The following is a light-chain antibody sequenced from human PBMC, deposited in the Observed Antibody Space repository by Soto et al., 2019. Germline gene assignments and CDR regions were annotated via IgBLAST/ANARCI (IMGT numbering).Light chain of an antibody. J-gene: IGLJ2*01. CDR1: SSDVGGYNF. V-gene: IGLV2-14*01. CDR2: AVT. Sequence: QSALTQPASVSGSPGQSITISCTGTSSDVGGYNFVSWYHQHPGKAPKLLIYAVTNRPSGISNRFSGSKSGNTASLTISGLQAEDEADYYCTSYTSSSTLVFGGGTKVTAL. CDR3: TSYTSSSTLV.